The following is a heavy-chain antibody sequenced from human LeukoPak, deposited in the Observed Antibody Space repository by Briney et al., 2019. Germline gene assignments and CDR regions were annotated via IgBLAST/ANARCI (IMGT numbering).Heavy chain of an antibody. V-gene: IGHV4-59*01. J-gene: IGHJ5*02. CDR1: GGSLSSYY. D-gene: IGHD6-13*01. CDR3: ARALGSSWFDP. Sequence: PSETLSLTCTVSGGSLSSYYWSWIRQPPGKGLEWIGYIYYSGSTNYNPSLKSRVTISVDTSKNQFSLKLSSVTAADTAVYYCARALGSSWFDPRGQGTLVTVSS. CDR2: IYYSGST.